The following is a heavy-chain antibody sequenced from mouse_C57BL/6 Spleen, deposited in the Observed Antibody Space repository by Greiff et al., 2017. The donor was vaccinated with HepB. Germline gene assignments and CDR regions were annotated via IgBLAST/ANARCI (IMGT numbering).Heavy chain of an antibody. V-gene: IGHV1-18*01. D-gene: IGHD1-1*01. Sequence: EVQLQQSGPELVKPGASVKIPCKASGYTFTDYNMDWVKQSHGKSLEWIGEINPNNGGTIYNQKFKGKATLTVDKSSSTAYMELRSLTSEDTAVYYCARDFDYYGSSSYFDVWGTGTTVTVSS. CDR1: GYTFTDYN. CDR3: ARDFDYYGSSSYFDV. J-gene: IGHJ1*03. CDR2: INPNNGGT.